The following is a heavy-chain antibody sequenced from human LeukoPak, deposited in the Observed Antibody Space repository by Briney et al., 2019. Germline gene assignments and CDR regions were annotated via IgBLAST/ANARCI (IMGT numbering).Heavy chain of an antibody. Sequence: GASVKVSCKASGYTFTGYYMHWVRQAPGQGLEWMGWINPNSGGTNYAQKFQGRVTMTRDTSISTAYMELSRLRSDDTAVYYCAREVVGGGYAGGYYYYGMDVWGQGTTVTVSS. D-gene: IGHD3-16*01. CDR1: GYTFTGYY. V-gene: IGHV1-2*02. CDR3: AREVVGGGYAGGYYYYGMDV. CDR2: INPNSGGT. J-gene: IGHJ6*02.